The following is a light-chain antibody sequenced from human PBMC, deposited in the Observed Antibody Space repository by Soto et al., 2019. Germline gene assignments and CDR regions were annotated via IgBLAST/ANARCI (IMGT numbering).Light chain of an antibody. Sequence: QSVLTQPPSASGTPGQTVTISCSGSSSNIGSNTVNWYQQLPGTAPKLLIYSNNQRPSGVPDRFSGSESGTSASLAISGLQSEDEADYYCAAWDDSLNGRGVFGGGTKVTVL. CDR3: AAWDDSLNGRGV. CDR2: SNN. V-gene: IGLV1-44*01. CDR1: SSNIGSNT. J-gene: IGLJ3*02.